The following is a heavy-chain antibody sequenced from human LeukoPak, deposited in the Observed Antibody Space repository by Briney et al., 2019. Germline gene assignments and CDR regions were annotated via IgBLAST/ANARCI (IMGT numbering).Heavy chain of an antibody. CDR1: GDSISSSSYY. CDR2: IYYSGST. J-gene: IGHJ3*02. D-gene: IGHD3-9*01. Sequence: PSETLSLTCTVSGDSISSSSYYWGWIRQPPGTGLEWIGSIYYSGSTYYNPSLKSRVTISVDTSKNQFSLQLNSVTPEDTAVYYCARDLRYFDWLLYANDAFDIWGQGTMVTVSS. V-gene: IGHV4-39*07. CDR3: ARDLRYFDWLLYANDAFDI.